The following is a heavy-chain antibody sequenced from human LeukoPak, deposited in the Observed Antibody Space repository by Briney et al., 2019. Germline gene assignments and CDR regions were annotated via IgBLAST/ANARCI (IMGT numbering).Heavy chain of an antibody. CDR1: GCTFSNYA. CDR3: AKNYFDRSGYVY. Sequence: GGSLRLSCAASGCTFSNYAMSWVRQAPGKGLEWVSAITTRGGGTYYADSVKGRFTISRDNSKNTLYLQMDSLRAEDTAVYYCAKNYFDRSGYVYWGQGTLVTVSS. D-gene: IGHD3-22*01. V-gene: IGHV3-23*01. CDR2: ITTRGGGT. J-gene: IGHJ4*02.